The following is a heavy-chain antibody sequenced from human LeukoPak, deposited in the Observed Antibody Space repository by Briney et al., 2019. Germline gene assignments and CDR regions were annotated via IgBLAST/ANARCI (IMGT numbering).Heavy chain of an antibody. Sequence: ASVKVSCKASGYTFLSYGSSWVRQAPGQGLEWMGWVSGDNRNTDYAQKFQGRVTMTTDTSISTAYMELRSLTSDDTAVYYCARDIGGSYGYSIDYWGQGTLVTVSS. CDR2: VSGDNRNT. CDR1: GYTFLSYG. V-gene: IGHV1-18*01. CDR3: ARDIGGSYGYSIDY. D-gene: IGHD1-26*01. J-gene: IGHJ4*02.